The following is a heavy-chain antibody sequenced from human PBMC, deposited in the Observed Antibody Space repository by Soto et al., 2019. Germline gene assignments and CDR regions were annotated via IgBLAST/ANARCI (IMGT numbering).Heavy chain of an antibody. V-gene: IGHV5-51*01. J-gene: IGHJ4*02. CDR3: ARQGYQGCSGGSCYSGLFFDY. D-gene: IGHD2-15*01. Sequence: GESLKISCKGSGYSFTSYWIGWVRQMPGKGLEWMGIIYPGDSDTRYSPSFQGQVTISADKSISTAYLQWSSLKASDTAMYYCARQGYQGCSGGSCYSGLFFDYWGQGTLVTVSS. CDR2: IYPGDSDT. CDR1: GYSFTSYW.